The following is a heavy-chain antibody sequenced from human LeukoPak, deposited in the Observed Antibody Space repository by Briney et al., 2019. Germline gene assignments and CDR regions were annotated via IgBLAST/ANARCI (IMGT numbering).Heavy chain of an antibody. CDR3: ARETPRRGETRDGYR. J-gene: IGHJ4*02. CDR2: VKEDGSET. D-gene: IGHD5-24*01. Sequence: GGSLRLSCAASGFTFSSYWMSWARQVPGKGLECLANVKEDGSETYYADSVKGRFTISRDNPKNLLFLQINSLRVEDTAVYYCARETPRRGETRDGYRWGQGTVVTVSS. V-gene: IGHV3-7*01. CDR1: GFTFSSYW.